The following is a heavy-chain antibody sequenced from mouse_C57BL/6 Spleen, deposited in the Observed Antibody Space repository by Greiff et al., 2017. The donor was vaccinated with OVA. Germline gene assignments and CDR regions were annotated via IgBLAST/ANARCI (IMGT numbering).Heavy chain of an antibody. J-gene: IGHJ2*01. CDR1: GFTFSSSA. V-gene: IGHV5-9-1*02. Sequence: EVMLVESGEGLVKPGGSLKLSCAASGFTFSSSAMSWVRQTPEKRLEWVAYISSGGDYIYYADTVKGRFTISRDNARNTLYLQMSSLKSEDTAMYYCTREGTMVVFDYWGQGTTLTVSS. CDR3: TREGTMVVFDY. CDR2: ISSGGDYI. D-gene: IGHD1-1*02.